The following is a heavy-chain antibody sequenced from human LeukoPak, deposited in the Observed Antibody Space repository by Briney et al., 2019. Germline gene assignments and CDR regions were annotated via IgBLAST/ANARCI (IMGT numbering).Heavy chain of an antibody. CDR1: GFTFSSYG. J-gene: IGHJ4*02. CDR2: IWYDGSNK. D-gene: IGHD2-2*02. Sequence: PGGSLRLSCAASGFTFSSYGMHWVRRAPGKGLEWVAVIWYDGSNKYYADSVKGRFTISRGNSKNTLYLQMNSLRAEDTAVYYCAREKGYKYCFDYWGQGTLVTVSS. V-gene: IGHV3-33*01. CDR3: AREKGYKYCFDY.